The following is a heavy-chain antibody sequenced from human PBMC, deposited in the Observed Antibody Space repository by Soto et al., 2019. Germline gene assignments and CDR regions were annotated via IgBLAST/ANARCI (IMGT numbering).Heavy chain of an antibody. J-gene: IGHJ4*02. Sequence: PGGSLRLSCAASGFTFSSYAMHWVRQAPGKGLEWVAVISYDGSNKYYADSVKGRFTISRDNSKNTLYLQMNSLRAEDTAVYYCARDYPSLYDILTGYYQRPRPQDYWGQGTLVTVSS. CDR2: ISYDGSNK. CDR3: ARDYPSLYDILTGYYQRPRPQDY. CDR1: GFTFSSYA. D-gene: IGHD3-9*01. V-gene: IGHV3-30-3*01.